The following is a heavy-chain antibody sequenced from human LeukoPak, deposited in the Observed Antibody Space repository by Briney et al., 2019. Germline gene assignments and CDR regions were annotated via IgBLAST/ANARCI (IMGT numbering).Heavy chain of an antibody. J-gene: IGHJ5*02. CDR3: ARRVIRFPSNWFDP. CDR1: GGSISSYY. D-gene: IGHD3-16*02. Sequence: TSETLSLTCTVSGGSISSYYWSWIRQPPGKGLEWIGYIYTSGSTNYNPSLKSRVTISVDTSKNQFSLKLSSVTAADTAVYYCARRVIRFPSNWFDPWGQGTLVTVSS. CDR2: IYTSGST. V-gene: IGHV4-4*09.